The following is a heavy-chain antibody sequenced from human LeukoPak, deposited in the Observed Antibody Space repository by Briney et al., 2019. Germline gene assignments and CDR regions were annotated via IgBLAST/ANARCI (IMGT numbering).Heavy chain of an antibody. V-gene: IGHV3-66*01. CDR3: ARGRGYSGYDESYPFDY. Sequence: PGGSLRLSCAASGFAVSSNYMNWVRQAPGKGLEWVSVFYSGGITDYADSVKGRFTMSRDNSKNTLYLQMNSLRAEDTAVYYCARGRGYSGYDESYPFDYWGQGTLVTVSS. CDR1: GFAVSSNY. D-gene: IGHD5-12*01. J-gene: IGHJ4*02. CDR2: FYSGGIT.